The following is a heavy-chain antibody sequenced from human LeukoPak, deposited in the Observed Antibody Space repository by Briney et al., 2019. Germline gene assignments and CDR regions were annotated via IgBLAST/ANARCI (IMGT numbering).Heavy chain of an antibody. J-gene: IGHJ4*02. Sequence: SSETLSLTCTVSGGSVSSGSYYRSWIRQPPGKGLEWIGYIYYSGSTNYNPSLKSRVTISVDTSKNQFSLKLSSVTAADTAVYYCARVGGYCSGGSCYSFDYWGQGTLVTVSS. V-gene: IGHV4-61*01. CDR2: IYYSGST. CDR3: ARVGGYCSGGSCYSFDY. CDR1: GGSVSSGSYY. D-gene: IGHD2-15*01.